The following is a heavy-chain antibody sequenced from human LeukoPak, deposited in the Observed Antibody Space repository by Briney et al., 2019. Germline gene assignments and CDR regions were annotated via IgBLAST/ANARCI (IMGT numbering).Heavy chain of an antibody. CDR3: AKVRGKYTSGFYFDS. Sequence: PGGSLRLSCAASGFNFEDHAMHWVRQGPGRGLEWLSIISYNSGFTDYADSVKGRFTISRDNVKNSPYLQLNSLRAEDTALYYCAKVRGKYTSGFYFDSWGQGILVTVS. J-gene: IGHJ4*02. V-gene: IGHV3-9*01. D-gene: IGHD6-19*01. CDR1: GFNFEDHA. CDR2: ISYNSGFT.